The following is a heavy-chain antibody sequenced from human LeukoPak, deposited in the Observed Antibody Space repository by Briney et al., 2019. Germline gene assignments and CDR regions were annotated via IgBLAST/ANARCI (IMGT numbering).Heavy chain of an antibody. V-gene: IGHV3-30*18. CDR3: AKELDRIAVAADFDY. D-gene: IGHD6-19*01. CDR2: ISYDGGNK. CDR1: GFTFSSYG. J-gene: IGHJ4*02. Sequence: PGGSLRLSCAASGFTFSSYGMHWVRQAPGKGLEWVAVISYDGGNKYYADSVKGRFTISRDNSKNTLYLQMNSLRAEDTAVYYCAKELDRIAVAADFDYWGQGTLVTVSS.